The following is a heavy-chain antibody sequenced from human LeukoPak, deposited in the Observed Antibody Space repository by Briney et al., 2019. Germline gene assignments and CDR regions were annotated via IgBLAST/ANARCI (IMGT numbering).Heavy chain of an antibody. CDR2: IYSGGDK. Sequence: GGSLRLSCAASGFSVSNNYMSWVRQAPGKGLEWVSLIYSGGDKRYADSVKGRFTISRDNSKNTLYLQMDSLRVEDTAVYYCGGYSSLDHWGQGTLVTVSS. J-gene: IGHJ4*02. V-gene: IGHV3-53*01. CDR1: GFSVSNNY. D-gene: IGHD3-22*01. CDR3: GGYSSLDH.